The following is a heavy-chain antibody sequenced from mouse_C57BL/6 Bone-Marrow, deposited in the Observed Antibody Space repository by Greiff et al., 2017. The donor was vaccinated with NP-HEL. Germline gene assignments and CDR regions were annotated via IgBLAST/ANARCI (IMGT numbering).Heavy chain of an antibody. CDR2: IDPSDSYT. D-gene: IGHD1-1*01. Sequence: QVQLKQSGAELVMPGASVKLSCKASGYTFPSYWMHWVKQRPGQGLEWIGEIDPSDSYTNYNQKFKGKSTLTVDKSTSTAYMQLSSLTSEDSAVYYCARGTTVVEPLDYWGQGTTLTVSS. CDR3: ARGTTVVEPLDY. CDR1: GYTFPSYW. J-gene: IGHJ2*01. V-gene: IGHV1-69*01.